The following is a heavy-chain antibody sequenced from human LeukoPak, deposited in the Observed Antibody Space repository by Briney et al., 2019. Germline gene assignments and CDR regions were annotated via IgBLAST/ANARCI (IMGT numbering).Heavy chain of an antibody. CDR1: GGTFSGYP. CDR3: ARGPLGGSGSHCMDV. Sequence: ASVKVSCKVSGGTFSGYPISWVRQAPGQGLEWMGGIIPIVGTANYAKKFQGRVTIIADESTSTAYLELSSLRSDDTAVYYCARGPLGGSGSHCMDVWGKGTTVTISS. CDR2: IIPIVGTA. J-gene: IGHJ6*03. D-gene: IGHD3-10*01. V-gene: IGHV1-69*13.